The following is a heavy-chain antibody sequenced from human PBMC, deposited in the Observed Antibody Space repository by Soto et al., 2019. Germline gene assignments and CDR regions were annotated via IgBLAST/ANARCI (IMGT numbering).Heavy chain of an antibody. J-gene: IGHJ3*02. V-gene: IGHV3-30*18. CDR1: GFTFSSYG. D-gene: IGHD3-10*01. Sequence: QVQLVESGGGVVQPGRSLRLSCAASGFTFSSYGMHWVRQAPGKGLEWVAVISYDGSNKYYADSVKGRFTISRDNSKNTLYLQMNRLRAEDTAVYYCAKEENTMVRGLDDAFDIWGQGTMVTVSS. CDR2: ISYDGSNK. CDR3: AKEENTMVRGLDDAFDI.